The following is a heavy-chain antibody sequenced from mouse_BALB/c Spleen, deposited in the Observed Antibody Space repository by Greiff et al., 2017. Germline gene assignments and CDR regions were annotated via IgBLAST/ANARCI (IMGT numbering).Heavy chain of an antibody. D-gene: IGHD4-1*01. CDR1: GFTFSSYA. CDR2: ISSGGST. CDR3: ARIWVFAY. V-gene: IGHV5-6-5*01. Sequence: EVMLVESGGGLVKPGGSLKLSCAASGFTFSSYAMSWVRQTPEKRLEWVASISSGGSTYYPDSVKGRFTISRDNARNILYLQMSSLRSEDTAMYYCARIWVFAYWGQGTLVTVSA. J-gene: IGHJ3*01.